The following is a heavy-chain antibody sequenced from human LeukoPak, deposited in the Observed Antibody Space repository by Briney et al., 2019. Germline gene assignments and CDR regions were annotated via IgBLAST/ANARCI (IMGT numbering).Heavy chain of an antibody. V-gene: IGHV1-69*05. Sequence: GASVKVSCKASGGTFSSYAISWVRQAPGQGLEWMGRIIPIFGTANYAQKFQGRVTITTDESTSTAYMELSSLRSEDTAVYYCAGDRSYSGSSTHIDYWGQGTLLTVSS. CDR3: AGDRSYSGSSTHIDY. CDR2: IIPIFGTA. CDR1: GGTFSSYA. D-gene: IGHD1-26*01. J-gene: IGHJ4*02.